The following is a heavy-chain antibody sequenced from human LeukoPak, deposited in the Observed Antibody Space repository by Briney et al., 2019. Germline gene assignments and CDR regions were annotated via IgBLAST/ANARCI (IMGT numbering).Heavy chain of an antibody. CDR2: INHLGST. J-gene: IGHJ4*02. Sequence: SETLSLTCGVYGGSSSGHYWTWIRQPPGKGLEWIGEINHLGSTDYNPSLKSRVTISVDTSKNHFSLKLRSVTAADTAVYYCASPATGNKDGFDYSGRGTLVTVSS. D-gene: IGHD6-13*01. CDR1: GGSSSGHY. V-gene: IGHV4-34*01. CDR3: ASPATGNKDGFDY.